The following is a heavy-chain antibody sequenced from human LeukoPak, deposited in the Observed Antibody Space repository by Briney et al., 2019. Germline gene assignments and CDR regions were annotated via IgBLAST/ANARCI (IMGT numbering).Heavy chain of an antibody. Sequence: PGGSLRLSCAASGFTFSSYWMSWVRQAPGKGLEWVADIKQDGSEKYYVDSVKGRFTISRDNAKNSLYLQMNSLRAEDTAVYYCARVSPSYNSYYFDYWGQGTLVTVSS. V-gene: IGHV3-7*01. CDR2: IKQDGSEK. CDR3: ARVSPSYNSYYFDY. CDR1: GFTFSSYW. J-gene: IGHJ4*02. D-gene: IGHD1-1*01.